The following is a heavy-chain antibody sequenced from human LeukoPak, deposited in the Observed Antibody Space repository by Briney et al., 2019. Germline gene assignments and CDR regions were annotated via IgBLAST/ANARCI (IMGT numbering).Heavy chain of an antibody. J-gene: IGHJ4*02. Sequence: ASVKVSCKASGYTLTEYYIHWVRQAPGQGLEWMGFIIPDSGGTTYQQNFQGRVTMTRDTSISTFYMELSSLRPDDTAVYYCSTEDRYCTGANCGVFWGQGTLVTVSS. D-gene: IGHD2-8*02. CDR2: IIPDSGGT. CDR3: STEDRYCTGANCGVF. CDR1: GYTLTEYY. V-gene: IGHV1-2*02.